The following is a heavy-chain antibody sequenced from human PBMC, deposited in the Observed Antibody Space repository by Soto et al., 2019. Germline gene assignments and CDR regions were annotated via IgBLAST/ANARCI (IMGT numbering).Heavy chain of an antibody. J-gene: IGHJ3*01. CDR1: GFTFSSND. V-gene: IGHV3-53*01. CDR3: ATRPLLPGAP. D-gene: IGHD3-22*01. Sequence: EVQLVESGGGLIQPGGSLRLSCAASGFTFSSNDMNWVRQAPGKGLEWVSLIYSRGSTSYADSVKGLFTISRATSKNTLYLQMSSLSAEDTAVYYCATRPLLPGAPWGQGTMVTVSS. CDR2: IYSRGST.